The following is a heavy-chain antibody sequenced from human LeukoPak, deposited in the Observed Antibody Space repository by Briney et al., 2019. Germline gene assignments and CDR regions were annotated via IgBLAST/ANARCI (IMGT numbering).Heavy chain of an antibody. V-gene: IGHV4-34*01. CDR2: INHSGST. CDR3: ARKGGWELPVDY. J-gene: IGHJ4*02. Sequence: KTSETLSLTCAVYGGSFSGYYWSWIREPPGKGLEWIGEINHSGSTNYNPSLKSRVTISVDTSKNQFSLKLSSVTAADTAVYYCARKGGWELPVDYWGQGTLVTVSS. D-gene: IGHD2-15*01. CDR1: GGSFSGYY.